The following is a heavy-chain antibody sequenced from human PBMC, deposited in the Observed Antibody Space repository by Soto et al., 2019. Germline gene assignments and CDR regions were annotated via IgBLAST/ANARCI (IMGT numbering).Heavy chain of an antibody. CDR3: ARRYGSCFDY. CDR2: ISAYNGNT. CDR1: GYTLTDYY. V-gene: IGHV1-18*04. J-gene: IGHJ4*02. D-gene: IGHD6-6*01. Sequence: ASVKVSCKASGYTLTDYYLHWVRQAPGQGLEWMGWISAYNGNTNYAQKLQGRVTMTTDTSTSTAYMELRSLRSDDTAVYYCARRYGSCFDYWGQGTLVTVSS.